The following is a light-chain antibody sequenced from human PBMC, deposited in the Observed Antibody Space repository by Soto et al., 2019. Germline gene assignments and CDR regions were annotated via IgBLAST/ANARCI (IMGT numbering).Light chain of an antibody. Sequence: DIVMTQSPDSLAVSLGERATINCKYSQSVLYSSNNKNYLAWYQQKPGQPPKLLIYWASKRESGFPDRFSGSGSGTDFTLSISSLQAEDVAVYYCQQYYSTPLTFGGGTKVEIK. V-gene: IGKV4-1*01. CDR2: WAS. CDR1: QSVLYSSNNKNY. J-gene: IGKJ4*01. CDR3: QQYYSTPLT.